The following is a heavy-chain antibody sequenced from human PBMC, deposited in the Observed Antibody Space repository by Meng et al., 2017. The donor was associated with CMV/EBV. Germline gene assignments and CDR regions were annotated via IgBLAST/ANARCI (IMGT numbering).Heavy chain of an antibody. CDR1: GGTFRSYA. Sequence: SVKVSCKASGGTFRSYAISWVRQAPGQGLEWMGGIIPIFGTANYAQKFQGRVTITTDESMSTAYMELSSLRSEDTAVYYCARGGSVDCSAGNCYSHFGRWGQGTLVTVSS. CDR3: ARGGSVDCSAGNCYSHFGR. V-gene: IGHV1-69*05. J-gene: IGHJ4*02. CDR2: IIPIFGTA. D-gene: IGHD2-15*01.